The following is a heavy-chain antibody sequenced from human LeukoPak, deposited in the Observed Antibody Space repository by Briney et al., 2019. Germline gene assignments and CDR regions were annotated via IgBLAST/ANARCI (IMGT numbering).Heavy chain of an antibody. V-gene: IGHV1-69*05. CDR2: IIPIFGTA. Sequence: SVKVSCKASGGTFSSYAISWMRQAPGQGLEWMGGIIPIFGTANYAQKFQGRVTITTDESTSTAYMELSSLRSEDTAVYYCARARSQYYYDSSGYDAFDIWGQGTMVTVSS. CDR1: GGTFSSYA. J-gene: IGHJ3*02. D-gene: IGHD3-22*01. CDR3: ARARSQYYYDSSGYDAFDI.